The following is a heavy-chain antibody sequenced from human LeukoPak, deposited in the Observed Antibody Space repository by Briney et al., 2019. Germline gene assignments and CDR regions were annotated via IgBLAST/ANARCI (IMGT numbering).Heavy chain of an antibody. V-gene: IGHV1-2*02. Sequence: GASVTVSLMCSVYTFIEYYMHGVRQAPGQGGEGMGWINPNRGARNYAQTLQGRVTMTTDTSISIVYMELSRLRTDDTAVYYCARALRYDDSSGYYAYWGQGTLVTVSS. J-gene: IGHJ4*02. CDR3: ARALRYDDSSGYYAY. CDR2: INPNRGAR. D-gene: IGHD3-22*01. CDR1: VYTFIEYY.